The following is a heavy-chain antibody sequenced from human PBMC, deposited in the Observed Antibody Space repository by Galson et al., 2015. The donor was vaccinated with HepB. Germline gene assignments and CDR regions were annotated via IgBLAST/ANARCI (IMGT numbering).Heavy chain of an antibody. CDR1: GFTFSSYA. CDR3: ARGITMVRGVTGYFDY. CDR2: ISYDGSNK. D-gene: IGHD3-10*01. Sequence: SLRLSCAASGFTFSSYAMHWVRQAPGKGLEWVAVISYDGSNKYYADSVKGRFTISRDNSKNTLYLQMNSLRAEDTAVYYCARGITMVRGVTGYFDYWGQGTLVTVSS. V-gene: IGHV3-30*04. J-gene: IGHJ4*02.